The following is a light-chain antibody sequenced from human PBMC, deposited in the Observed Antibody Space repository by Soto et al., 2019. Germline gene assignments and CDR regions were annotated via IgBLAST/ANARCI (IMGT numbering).Light chain of an antibody. CDR1: QDIINY. Sequence: DIQMTQSPSSLSASLGDRVTITCQASQDIINYLTWYQQKPWKAPKLLIYGASNLEIGVPSRFSGSGSGTDVTFTISSLKPEDIATYYDQHDYNLPPYTCGQGTKMEIK. V-gene: IGKV1-33*01. CDR2: GAS. J-gene: IGKJ2*01. CDR3: QHDYNLPPYT.